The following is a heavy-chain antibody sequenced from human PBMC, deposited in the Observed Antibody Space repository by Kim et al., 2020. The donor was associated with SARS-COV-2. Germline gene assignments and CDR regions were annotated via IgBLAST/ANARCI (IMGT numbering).Heavy chain of an antibody. CDR3: AGWGGYPLPGMAV. V-gene: IGHV4-4*07. CDR2: IYTSGST. CDR1: GGSISSYY. D-gene: IGHD3-3*01. Sequence: SETLSLTCTASGGSISSYYWSWIRQPAGKGLEWIWCIYTSGSTTYNPSLKSRVTMSVDTSKKQFSLKLSSVPAAETAASYCAGWGGYPLPGMAVWGQGST. J-gene: IGHJ6*02.